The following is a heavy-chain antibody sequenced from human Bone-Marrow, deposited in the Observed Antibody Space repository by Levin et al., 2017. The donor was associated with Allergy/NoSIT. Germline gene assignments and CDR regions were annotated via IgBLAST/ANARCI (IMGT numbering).Heavy chain of an antibody. CDR3: ARGAAAGRLDY. CDR1: GDSISTSSYY. J-gene: IGHJ4*02. D-gene: IGHD6-13*01. CDR2: IYYNGNT. Sequence: SQTLSLTCTVSGDSISTSSYYWGWIRQSPGKGPEWIGNIYYNGNTFYNPSLKSRVTIYIDTSKNQFSLKLKSVTAADTAVYYCARGAAAGRLDYWGQGTLVTASP. V-gene: IGHV4-39*01.